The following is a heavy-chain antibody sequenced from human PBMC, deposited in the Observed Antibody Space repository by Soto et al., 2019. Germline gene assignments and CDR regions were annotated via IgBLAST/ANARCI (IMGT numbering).Heavy chain of an antibody. D-gene: IGHD3-22*01. V-gene: IGHV1-3*01. CDR2: INAGNGNT. Sequence: ASVKVSFKASGYTFTSYAMHWVRQAPGQRLEWMGWINAGNGNTKYSQKFQGRVTITRDTSASTAYMELSSLRSEDTAVYYCARSWYYYDSSGYYGRFDPWGQGTLVTVSS. CDR1: GYTFTSYA. J-gene: IGHJ5*02. CDR3: ARSWYYYDSSGYYGRFDP.